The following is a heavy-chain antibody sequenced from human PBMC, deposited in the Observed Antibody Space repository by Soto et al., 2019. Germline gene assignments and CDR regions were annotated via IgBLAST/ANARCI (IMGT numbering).Heavy chain of an antibody. J-gene: IGHJ4*02. CDR1: GGTFSSYA. V-gene: IGHV1-69*13. CDR2: IIPIFGTA. Sequence: GASVKVFCKASGGTFSSYAISWVRQAPGQGLEWMGGIIPIFGTANYAQKFQGRVTITADESTSTAYMELSSLRSEDTAVYYCARGPVYDSSGYPFDYWGQGTLVTVSS. D-gene: IGHD3-22*01. CDR3: ARGPVYDSSGYPFDY.